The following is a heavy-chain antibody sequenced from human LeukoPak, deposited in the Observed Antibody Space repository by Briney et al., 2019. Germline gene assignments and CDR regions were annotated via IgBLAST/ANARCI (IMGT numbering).Heavy chain of an antibody. Sequence: GGSLRLSCAASGFTFSSYAMSWVRQAPGKGLEWVSVISGSGNSTYYADSVKGRFTISRDNSKNTLYLQTDSLRAEDTAVYYCAKVPQDYREIVVVTAIYFQHWGQGTLVTVSS. D-gene: IGHD2-21*02. CDR3: AKVPQDYREIVVVTAIYFQH. V-gene: IGHV3-23*01. CDR2: ISGSGNST. J-gene: IGHJ1*01. CDR1: GFTFSSYA.